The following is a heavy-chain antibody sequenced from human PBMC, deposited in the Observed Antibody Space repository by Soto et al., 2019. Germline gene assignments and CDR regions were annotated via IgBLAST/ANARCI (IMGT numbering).Heavy chain of an antibody. CDR1: GYTFTSYG. Sequence: ASVKVSCKASGYTFTSYGISWVRQAPGQGLEWMGWISAYNGNTHYAQKLQGRVTMTTDTSTSTAYMELRSLRSEDTAVDCGARVGSTSCYAFWCSPNWFDPWGQGTLVTVSS. J-gene: IGHJ5*02. CDR3: ARVGSTSCYAFWCSPNWFDP. CDR2: ISAYNGNT. D-gene: IGHD2-2*01. V-gene: IGHV1-18*01.